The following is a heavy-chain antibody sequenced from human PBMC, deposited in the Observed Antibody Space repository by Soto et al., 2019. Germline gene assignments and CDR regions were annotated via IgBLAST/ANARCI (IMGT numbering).Heavy chain of an antibody. D-gene: IGHD2-2*01. Sequence: EVQLVESGGGLVQPGGSLKLSCAASGFTFSGSAMHWVRQASGKGLEWVGRIRSKANSYATAYAASVKGRFTISRDDSXNXXYLQMNSLQTEDTAVYYCTTQARRAYQLLFWYFDLWGRGTLVTVSS. J-gene: IGHJ2*01. CDR1: GFTFSGSA. V-gene: IGHV3-73*01. CDR3: TTQARRAYQLLFWYFDL. CDR2: IRSKANSYAT.